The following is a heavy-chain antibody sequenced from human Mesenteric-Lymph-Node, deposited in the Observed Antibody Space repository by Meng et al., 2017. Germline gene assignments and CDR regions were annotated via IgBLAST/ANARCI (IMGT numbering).Heavy chain of an antibody. CDR2: ISYDGSNK. J-gene: IGHJ4*02. D-gene: IGHD5-24*01. CDR1: GFTFSSYA. CDR3: ARGRTWQQWDYLLDH. V-gene: IGHV3-30*04. Sequence: GGSLRLSCAASGFTFSSYAMHWVRQAPGKGLEWVAVISYDGSNKYYADSVKGRFTISRDNAKNTVYLQMNSLGAEDTAVYYCARGRTWQQWDYLLDHWGQGSLVTVSS.